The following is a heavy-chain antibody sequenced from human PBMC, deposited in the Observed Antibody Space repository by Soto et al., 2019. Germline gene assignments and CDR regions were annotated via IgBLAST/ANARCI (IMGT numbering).Heavy chain of an antibody. V-gene: IGHV3-30*18. CDR1: GFTFSSYG. J-gene: IGHJ3*02. D-gene: IGHD2-21*02. CDR3: AKAMVVVTAISGGGGFDK. Sequence: GGSLRLSCAASGFTFSSYGMHWVRQAPGKGLEWVAVISYDGSNKYCADSVKGRFTISRDNSKNTLYLQMNSLRAEDTAVYYCAKAMVVVTAISGGGGFDKWGQGTLVTVSS. CDR2: ISYDGSNK.